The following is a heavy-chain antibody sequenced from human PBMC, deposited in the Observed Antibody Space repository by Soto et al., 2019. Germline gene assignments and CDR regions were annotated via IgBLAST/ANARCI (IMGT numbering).Heavy chain of an antibody. CDR1: GYTFTSYG. V-gene: IGHV1-18*01. J-gene: IGHJ4*02. CDR2: ISAYNGNS. Sequence: ASVKVSCKASGYTFTSYGISWVRQAPGQGLECMGWISAYNGNSNYAPNLQGRVTMTTDTSRTTAYMELRTLRSDDTAVYYCARGVRDFDYWGQGTQVTVSS. D-gene: IGHD3-16*02. CDR3: ARGVRDFDY.